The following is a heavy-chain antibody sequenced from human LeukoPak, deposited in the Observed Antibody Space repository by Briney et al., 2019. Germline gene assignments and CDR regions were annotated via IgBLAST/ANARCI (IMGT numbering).Heavy chain of an antibody. D-gene: IGHD6-13*01. CDR1: GFTFSSYG. V-gene: IGHV3-30*18. CDR3: AKAPLAYIAAAGRGYNWFDP. CDR2: ISYDGSNK. Sequence: GGSLRLSCAASGFTFSSYGMHWVRQAPGKGLEWVAVISYDGSNKYYADSVKGRFTSSRDNSKNTLYLQMNSLRAEDTAVYYCAKAPLAYIAAAGRGYNWFDPWGQGTLVTVSS. J-gene: IGHJ5*02.